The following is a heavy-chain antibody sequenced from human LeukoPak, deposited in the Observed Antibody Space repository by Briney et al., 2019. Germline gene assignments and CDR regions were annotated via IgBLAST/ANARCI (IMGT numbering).Heavy chain of an antibody. CDR1: GFTFSSYA. J-gene: IGHJ4*02. D-gene: IGHD3-22*01. CDR3: ARGSNYYDSSYFDY. V-gene: IGHV3-30-3*01. CDR2: ISYDGSNK. Sequence: GGSLRLSCAASGFTFSSYAMHWVRQAPGKGLEWVAVISYDGSNKYYADSVKGRFTISRDNSKNTLYLQMSSLRAEDTAVYYCARGSNYYDSSYFDYWGQGTLVTVSS.